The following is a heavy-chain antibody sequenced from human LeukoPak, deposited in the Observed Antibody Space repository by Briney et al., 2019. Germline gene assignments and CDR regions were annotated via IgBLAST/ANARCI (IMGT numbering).Heavy chain of an antibody. Sequence: GGTLRLSCAASGFTFRSHGMNWVRQAPGKGLEWVSGISPSGGITYYTDSVRGRFTISRDNSKNTVSLQMNSLRAEDTAVYYCASKRWLQSSFDYWGQGTLVTVSS. CDR2: ISPSGGIT. V-gene: IGHV3-23*01. J-gene: IGHJ4*02. CDR3: ASKRWLQSSFDY. D-gene: IGHD5-24*01. CDR1: GFTFRSHG.